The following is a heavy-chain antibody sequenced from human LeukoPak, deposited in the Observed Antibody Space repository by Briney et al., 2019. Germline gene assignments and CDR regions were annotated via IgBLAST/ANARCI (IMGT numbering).Heavy chain of an antibody. J-gene: IGHJ3*01. D-gene: IGHD3-22*01. CDR3: ARDPLSTYYYDSSSPRDGFDV. Sequence: ASVKVSCKASGGTFSSYAISWVRQAPGQGLEWMGWINPSSGGTNSAQKFQGRVTMTRDTSISTAYMELSRLRSDDTAVYYCARDPLSTYYYDSSSPRDGFDVWGQGTMVTVSS. CDR1: GGTFSSYA. CDR2: INPSSGGT. V-gene: IGHV1-2*02.